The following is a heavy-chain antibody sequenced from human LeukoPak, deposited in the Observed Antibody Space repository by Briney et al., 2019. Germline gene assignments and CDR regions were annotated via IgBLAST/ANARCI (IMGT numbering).Heavy chain of an antibody. CDR2: IRYDGSNK. D-gene: IGHD6-6*01. V-gene: IGHV3-30*02. J-gene: IGHJ4*02. CDR3: AKDQYSSSYYFDY. Sequence: GGSLRLSCAASGFTFSSYGMHWVRQAPGKGLEWVAFIRYDGSNKYYTDSVKGRFAISRDNSKNTLYLQMNSLRAEDTAVYYCAKDQYSSSYYFDYWGQGTLVTVSS. CDR1: GFTFSSYG.